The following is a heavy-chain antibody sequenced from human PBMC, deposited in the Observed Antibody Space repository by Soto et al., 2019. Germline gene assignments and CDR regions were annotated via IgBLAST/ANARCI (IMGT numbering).Heavy chain of an antibody. CDR3: ARAGYCGPGCYYYFDY. D-gene: IGHD2-21*02. Sequence: EVQLVESGGGLVQPGGSLRLSCAVSGFTFGSYWMNWVRLIPGKGLEWVAYIKPDGSATYYVDSVKGRFTISRDNAKNSLYLQMNGVRVEDTSVYYCARAGYCGPGCYYYFDYWGQGTLVTVSS. V-gene: IGHV3-7*03. CDR2: IKPDGSAT. J-gene: IGHJ4*02. CDR1: GFTFGSYW.